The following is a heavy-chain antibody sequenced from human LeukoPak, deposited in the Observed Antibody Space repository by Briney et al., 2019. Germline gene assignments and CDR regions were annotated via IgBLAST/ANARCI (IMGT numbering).Heavy chain of an antibody. CDR1: GFTFSSYW. CDR3: ARGLSGYASSLGY. D-gene: IGHD6-6*01. V-gene: IGHV3-74*01. J-gene: IGHJ4*02. Sequence: PGGSLRLSCAASGFTFSSYWTHWVRQAPGKGLVWVSRINSDGSSTSYADSVRGRFSISRDNAKNTLYLQMNSLRAEDTAVYYCARGLSGYASSLGYWGQGTLVTVSA. CDR2: INSDGSST.